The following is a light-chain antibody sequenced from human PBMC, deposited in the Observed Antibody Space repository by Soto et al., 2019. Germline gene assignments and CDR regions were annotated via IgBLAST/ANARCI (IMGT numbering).Light chain of an antibody. Sequence: DIVMTQSPATLSVAPGERVTFSCSASQGVSRKLAWYQHKPGQAHRLLISGASTGATGIPARFSGSGSGTECTLTISSLKSEDGAIEYCQQYHTWLITFVWGTKVELK. CDR3: QQYHTWLIT. J-gene: IGKJ4*01. CDR1: QGVSRK. V-gene: IGKV3-15*01. CDR2: GAS.